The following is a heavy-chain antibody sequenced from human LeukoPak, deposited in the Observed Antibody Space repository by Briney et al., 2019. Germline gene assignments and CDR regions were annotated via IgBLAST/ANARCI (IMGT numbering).Heavy chain of an antibody. Sequence: SQTLSLTSAISGDSVSSNSAAWNWIRQSPSRGLEWLGRTYYRSKWYNDYAVSVKSRITINPDTSKNQFSLQLNSVTPEDTAVYYCARSLGYCSGGSCYPHDNFDYWGQGTRVTVSS. CDR3: ARSLGYCSGGSCYPHDNFDY. D-gene: IGHD2-15*01. J-gene: IGHJ4*02. V-gene: IGHV6-1*01. CDR1: GDSVSSNSAA. CDR2: TYYRSKWYN.